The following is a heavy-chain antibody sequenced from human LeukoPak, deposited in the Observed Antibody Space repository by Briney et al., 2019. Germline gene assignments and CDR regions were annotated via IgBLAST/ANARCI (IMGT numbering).Heavy chain of an antibody. D-gene: IGHD3-22*01. CDR3: AKMRYYYDSSGYLTTDY. J-gene: IGHJ4*02. CDR1: GFTFSSYG. Sequence: TGGSLRLSCAASGFTFSSYGMHWVRQAPGKGLEWVAFIRYDGSNKYYADSVKGRFTNSRDNSKNTLYLQMNSLRAEDTAVYYCAKMRYYYDSSGYLTTDYWGQGTLVTVSS. V-gene: IGHV3-30*02. CDR2: IRYDGSNK.